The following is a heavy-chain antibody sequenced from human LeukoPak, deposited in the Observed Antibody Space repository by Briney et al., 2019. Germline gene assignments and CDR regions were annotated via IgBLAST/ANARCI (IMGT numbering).Heavy chain of an antibody. Sequence: GGSLRLSCAASGFSVNSNYMSWVRQPPGKGLEWVSVIFSGGSIYYADSVKGRFTISRHNSRNTLYLQMNSLRAEDTAVYYCARGENYYGSWGQGTLVTVSS. CDR2: IFSGGSI. V-gene: IGHV3-53*04. CDR1: GFSVNSNY. CDR3: ARGENYYGS. D-gene: IGHD3-10*01. J-gene: IGHJ5*02.